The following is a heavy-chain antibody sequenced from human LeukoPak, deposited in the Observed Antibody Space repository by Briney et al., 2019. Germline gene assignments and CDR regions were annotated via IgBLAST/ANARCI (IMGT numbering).Heavy chain of an antibody. CDR1: GFTFRSYG. J-gene: IGHJ4*02. CDR2: ISISSIYI. Sequence: GGSLRLSCAASGFTFRSYGMHWVRRAPGKGVEGVSSISISSIYIYYADSVKGGFTISRDNAKTSLSLQMNSLRAEDTAVYYCARDGSRGNLVTAPDYWGQGTLVTVSS. CDR3: ARDGSRGNLVTAPDY. D-gene: IGHD2-21*02. V-gene: IGHV3-21*01.